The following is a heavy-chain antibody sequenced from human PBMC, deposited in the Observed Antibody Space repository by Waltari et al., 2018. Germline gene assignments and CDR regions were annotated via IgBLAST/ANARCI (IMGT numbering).Heavy chain of an antibody. CDR2: ISIDGIST. V-gene: IGHV3-74*01. CDR3: SRGSGQLGYIMDV. Sequence: EVQLVESGGGLVQPGGSLRLACAASGLSLSRYGVQWVGQVPGRGLVWVSRISIDGISTTYADSVKGRFSIFRDNAKNTLYLHMNRLRADDTAVYFCSRGSGQLGYIMDVWGQGTTVTVSS. J-gene: IGHJ6*02. D-gene: IGHD6-13*01. CDR1: GLSLSRYG.